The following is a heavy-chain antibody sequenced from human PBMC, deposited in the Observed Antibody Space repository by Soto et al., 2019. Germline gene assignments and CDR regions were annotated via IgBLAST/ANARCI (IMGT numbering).Heavy chain of an antibody. J-gene: IGHJ4*02. Sequence: QITLKESDPTLVKPTQTLTLTCIFSGFSLSTRGVGVAWIRQPPGKALEWLALIFWDDDKWYSPSLKSRLTITEDTAKSQVVLTMTNMVPVDAATEACAHRPRSYAYYFAYSGQGTRVNVSS. CDR1: GFSLSTRGVG. CDR3: AHRPRSYAYYFAY. V-gene: IGHV2-5*02. CDR2: IFWDDDK. D-gene: IGHD1-26*01.